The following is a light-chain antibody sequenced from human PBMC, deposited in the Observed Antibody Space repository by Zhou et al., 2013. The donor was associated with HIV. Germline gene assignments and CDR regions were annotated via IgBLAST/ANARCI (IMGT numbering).Light chain of an antibody. J-gene: IGKJ5*01. CDR1: QSISGY. V-gene: IGKV1-39*01. Sequence: DIQMTQSPSSLSASVGDTVTITCRASQSISGYLNWYQQKPGKAPMLLIYAASSLQSGVPSSFSGSGSGTEFTLTISSLQPEDFATYYCQQAYSTHPITFGQGTQLEIK. CDR2: AAS. CDR3: QQAYSTHPIT.